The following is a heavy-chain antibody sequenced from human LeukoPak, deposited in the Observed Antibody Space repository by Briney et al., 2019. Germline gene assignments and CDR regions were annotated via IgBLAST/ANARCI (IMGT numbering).Heavy chain of an antibody. CDR2: ISSSGVGT. D-gene: IGHD3-10*01. CDR1: GFTFSSFA. V-gene: IGHV3-23*01. J-gene: IGHJ3*02. Sequence: GGTLRLSCAASGFTFSSFAMSWIHQAPGKGLEWVSSISSSGVGTYYADSVRGRFTISRDNSKNTLFLQMNSLRAEDSAVYYCARAKESDAFDIWGQGTMFTVSS. CDR3: ARAKESDAFDI.